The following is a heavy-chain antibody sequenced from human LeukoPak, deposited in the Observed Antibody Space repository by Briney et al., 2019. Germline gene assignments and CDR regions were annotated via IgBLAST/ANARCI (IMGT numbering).Heavy chain of an antibody. Sequence: GGSLRLSCAASGFTFSSYAMSWVRQAPGKGLEWVSAISGGGGSTYYADSVKGRFTISRDNSKNTLYLQMNSLRAEDTAVYYCAKVITMIVVVSAFDYWGQGALVTVSS. CDR1: GFTFSSYA. D-gene: IGHD3-22*01. V-gene: IGHV3-23*01. CDR2: ISGGGGST. CDR3: AKVITMIVVVSAFDY. J-gene: IGHJ4*02.